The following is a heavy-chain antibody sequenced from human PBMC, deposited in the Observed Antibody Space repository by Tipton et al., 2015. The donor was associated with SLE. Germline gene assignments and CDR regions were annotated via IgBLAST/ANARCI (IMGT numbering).Heavy chain of an antibody. D-gene: IGHD3-3*01. CDR2: INHSGST. J-gene: IGHJ2*01. V-gene: IGHV4-34*01. CDR1: GGSFSGYY. CDR3: AGLFLEWFGAFDL. Sequence: TLSLTCAVYGGSFSGYYWSWIRQPPGKGLEWIGEINHSGSTNYNPSLKSRVTISVDTSKNQFSLKLSSVTAADTAVYYCAGLFLEWFGAFDLWGRGTLVTVSS.